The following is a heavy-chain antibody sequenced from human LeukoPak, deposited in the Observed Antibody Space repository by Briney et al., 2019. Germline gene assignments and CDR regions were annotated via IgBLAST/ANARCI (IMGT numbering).Heavy chain of an antibody. CDR2: IYTSGST. Sequence: SETLSLTCTVPGGSISSYYWSWIRQPAGKGLEWIGRIYTSGSTNYNPSLKSRVTMSVDTSKNQFSLKLSSVTAADTAVYYCARDGTSITIFGVVIIPGFDYWGQGTLVTVSS. CDR3: ARDGTSITIFGVVIIPGFDY. J-gene: IGHJ4*02. CDR1: GGSISSYY. V-gene: IGHV4-4*07. D-gene: IGHD3-3*01.